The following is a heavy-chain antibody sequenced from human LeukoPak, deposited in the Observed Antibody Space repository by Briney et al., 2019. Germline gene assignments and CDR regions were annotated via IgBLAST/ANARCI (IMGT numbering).Heavy chain of an antibody. V-gene: IGHV3-64D*06. CDR3: VKGGGIAAAGSIPFDY. CDR1: GFTFSSYA. J-gene: IGHJ4*02. D-gene: IGHD6-13*01. Sequence: GGSLRLSWSASGFTFSSYAMHWVRQAPGKGLEYVSAISSNGGSTYYADSVKGRFTISRDNSKNTLYLQMSSLRAEDTAVYYCVKGGGIAAAGSIPFDYWGQGTLVTVSS. CDR2: ISSNGGST.